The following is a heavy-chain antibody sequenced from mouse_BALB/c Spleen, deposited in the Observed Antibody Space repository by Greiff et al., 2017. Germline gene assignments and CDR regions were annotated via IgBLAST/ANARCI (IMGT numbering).Heavy chain of an antibody. J-gene: IGHJ2*01. CDR3: ASGYDWVDY. CDR2: IDPENGNT. D-gene: IGHD2-14*01. Sequence: EVKLVESGAELVRPGALVKLSCKASGFNIKDYYMHWVKQRPEQGLEWIGWIDPENGNTIYDPKFQGKASITADTSSNTAYLQLSSLTSEDTAVYYCASGYDWVDYWGQGTTLTVSS. V-gene: IGHV14-1*02. CDR1: GFNIKDYY.